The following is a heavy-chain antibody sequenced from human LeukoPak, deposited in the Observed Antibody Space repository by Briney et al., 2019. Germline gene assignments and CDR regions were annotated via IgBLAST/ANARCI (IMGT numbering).Heavy chain of an antibody. J-gene: IGHJ4*02. CDR3: AKDRRRATVTLFDY. V-gene: IGHV3-66*01. CDR1: GFTVSTNY. CDR2: IYDIGTT. D-gene: IGHD4-11*01. Sequence: GGSLRLSCAASGFTVSTNYMTWVRQAPEKGLVWVSVIYDIGTTYYADSVKARFTISRDISKNTVYLQMNSLRAEDTAEYYCAKDRRRATVTLFDYWGQGTLVTVSS.